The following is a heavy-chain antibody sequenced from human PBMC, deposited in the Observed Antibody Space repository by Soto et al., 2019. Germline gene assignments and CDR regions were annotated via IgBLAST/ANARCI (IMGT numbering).Heavy chain of an antibody. J-gene: IGHJ6*02. CDR1: GGSISSGGYY. Sequence: SETLSLTCTVSGGSISSGGYYWSWIRQHPGKGLEWIGYIYYSGSTYYNPSLKSRVTISVDTSKNQFSLKLSSVTAADTAVYYCARDHYVQAGMDVWGQGTTVTVSS. CDR2: IYYSGST. CDR3: ARDHYVQAGMDV. D-gene: IGHD4-17*01. V-gene: IGHV4-31*03.